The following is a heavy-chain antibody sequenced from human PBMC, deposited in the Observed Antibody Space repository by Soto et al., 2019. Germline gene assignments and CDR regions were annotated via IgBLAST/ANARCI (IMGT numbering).Heavy chain of an antibody. Sequence: QVQLVQSGAEVKGPGASVKVSCKASGYTFTGYAFSWVRQAPGQGLEWMGWVSAYSGHTIYSQKFQGRVTLTTDAYTTTTSMEVRSLGSDDTAVYYCARCSKDYCDDGVSLKYWGQGTLVTVSS. V-gene: IGHV1-18*01. J-gene: IGHJ1*01. CDR1: GYTFTGYA. CDR3: ARCSKDYCDDGVSLKY. CDR2: VSAYSGHT. D-gene: IGHD4-17*01.